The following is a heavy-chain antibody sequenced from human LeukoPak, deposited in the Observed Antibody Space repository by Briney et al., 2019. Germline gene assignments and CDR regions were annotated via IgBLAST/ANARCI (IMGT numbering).Heavy chain of an antibody. V-gene: IGHV3-48*03. J-gene: IGHJ6*03. Sequence: GGSLRLSCAASGFTFSSYEMNWVRQAPGKGLEWVSYISSSGSTIYHADSVKGRFTISRDNAKNSLYLQMNSLRAEDTAAYYCAREGNYYYYYMDVWGKGTTVTVSS. CDR2: ISSSGSTI. CDR1: GFTFSSYE. CDR3: AREGNYYYYYMDV.